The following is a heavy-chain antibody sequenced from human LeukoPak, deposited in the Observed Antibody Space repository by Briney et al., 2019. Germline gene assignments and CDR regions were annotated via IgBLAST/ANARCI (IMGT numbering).Heavy chain of an antibody. CDR1: GSTFTSYY. CDR3: ARDSGSYSGFDY. Sequence: SVKVSCKASGSTFTSYYMHWVRQAPGQGLEWMGIINPSTAATSYAQKFQGRVTMTRDTSTSTVYMELSSLRSEDTAVYYCARDSGSYSGFDYWGQGTLVTVSS. V-gene: IGHV1-46*01. D-gene: IGHD1-26*01. CDR2: INPSTAAT. J-gene: IGHJ4*02.